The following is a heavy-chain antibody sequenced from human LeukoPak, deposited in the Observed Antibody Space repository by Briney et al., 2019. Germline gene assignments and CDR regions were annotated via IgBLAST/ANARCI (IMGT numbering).Heavy chain of an antibody. J-gene: IGHJ4*02. Sequence: PGGSLRLSCAASEFTFSSYGMHWVRQAPGKGLEWVAVISYDGSDKYSADSVKGRFTISRDNSKNTLYLQMNSLRAEDTAVYYCATTDYWGQGTLVTVSS. CDR1: EFTFSSYG. CDR2: ISYDGSDK. V-gene: IGHV3-30*03. CDR3: ATTDY.